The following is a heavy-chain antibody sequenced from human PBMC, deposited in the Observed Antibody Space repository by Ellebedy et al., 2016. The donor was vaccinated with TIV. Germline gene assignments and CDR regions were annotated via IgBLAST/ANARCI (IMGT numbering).Heavy chain of an antibody. V-gene: IGHV3-7*01. J-gene: IGHJ4*02. D-gene: IGHD3-16*01. CDR3: ARRALMVTFGGLLDY. CDR1: GFTFSSYW. Sequence: LGGSLRLSCVASGFTFSSYWMTWVRQAPGKGLEWVANIKQDGSERYYVDSVKGRFTISRDNAKKSLSLQMNSLRAEDTAVYYCARRALMVTFGGLLDYWGQGTLVTVSS. CDR2: IKQDGSER.